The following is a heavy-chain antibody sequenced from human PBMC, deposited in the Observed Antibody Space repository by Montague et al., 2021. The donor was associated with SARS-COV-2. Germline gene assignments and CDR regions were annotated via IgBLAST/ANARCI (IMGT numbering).Heavy chain of an antibody. Sequence: SETLSLTCAVYGGSFSDYYWSWIRQAPGKGLEWIGEVNHSGTTNYNPSLKSRVTISVDTSNNQFSLRMNSVTAADTAMYFCARGGPIRNAAVGGLVVGDFDPWGQGTLVTVSS. CDR3: ARGGPIRNAAVGGLVVGDFDP. D-gene: IGHD3-22*01. J-gene: IGHJ5*02. V-gene: IGHV4-34*01. CDR2: VNHSGTT. CDR1: GGSFSDYY.